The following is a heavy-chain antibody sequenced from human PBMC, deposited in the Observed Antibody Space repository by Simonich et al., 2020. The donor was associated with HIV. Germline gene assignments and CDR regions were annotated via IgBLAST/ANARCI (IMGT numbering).Heavy chain of an antibody. Sequence: QVQLVQSGAEVKKPGASVKVSCKASGYTFTGYYMHWGRQAPGQGVEWMGWINPNRGGTNAAKKFQGRGTMTRDTSISTAYMELSRLRSDDTAVYYCARILPIKIIDSDAFDIWGQGTMVTVSS. CDR3: ARILPIKIIDSDAFDI. CDR1: GYTFTGYY. J-gene: IGHJ3*02. V-gene: IGHV1-2*02. CDR2: INPNRGGT.